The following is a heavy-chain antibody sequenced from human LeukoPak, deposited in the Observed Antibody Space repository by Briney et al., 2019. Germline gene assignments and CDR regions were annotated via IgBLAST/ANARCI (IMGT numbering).Heavy chain of an antibody. Sequence: GESLKISCKISGYSFTSYWIGWVRQMPGKGLEWMGIIYPGDSDTRYSPSFHGQVTISADKPISTAYLQWSSLKASDTAMYYCATQTQYYYGSGSYGWGNYYYYYMDVWGKGTTVTVSS. CDR3: ATQTQYYYGSGSYGWGNYYYYYMDV. D-gene: IGHD3-10*01. V-gene: IGHV5-51*04. CDR1: GYSFTSYW. CDR2: IYPGDSDT. J-gene: IGHJ6*03.